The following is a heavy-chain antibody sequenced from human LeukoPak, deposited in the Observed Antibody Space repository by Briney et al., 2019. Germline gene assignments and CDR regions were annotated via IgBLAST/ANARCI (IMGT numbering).Heavy chain of an antibody. CDR3: ARVDYYDSSVFDY. Sequence: SETLSLTCTVSGGSISSYYWSWIRQPPGKGLEWIGYIYYSGSTNYNPSLKSRVTISVDTSKNQFSLILNSVTAADTAVYYCARVDYYDSSVFDYRGQGTLVTVSS. CDR1: GGSISSYY. J-gene: IGHJ4*02. V-gene: IGHV4-59*01. CDR2: IYYSGST. D-gene: IGHD3-22*01.